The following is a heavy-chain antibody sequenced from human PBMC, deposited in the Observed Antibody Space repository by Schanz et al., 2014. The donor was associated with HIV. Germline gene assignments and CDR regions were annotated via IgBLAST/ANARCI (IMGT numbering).Heavy chain of an antibody. D-gene: IGHD1-7*01. CDR1: GFTFSSNG. CDR3: ARAGQLALEQGWGNYYYYYYYGMDV. V-gene: IGHV3-7*01. CDR2: IKQDGSEK. Sequence: VQLVESGGGVVQLGRSLRLSCSASGFTFSSNGMHWVRQAPGKGLEWVANIKQDGSEKHYVDSVKGRFTISRDNAQNSLYLQMNSLRAEDTAVYYCARAGQLALEQGWGNYYYYYYYGMDVWGQGTTVTVSS. J-gene: IGHJ6*02.